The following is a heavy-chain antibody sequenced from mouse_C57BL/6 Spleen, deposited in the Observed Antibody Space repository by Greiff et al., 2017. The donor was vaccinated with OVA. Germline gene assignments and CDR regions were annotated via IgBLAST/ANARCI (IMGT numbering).Heavy chain of an antibody. CDR3: ARRRDYAMDY. CDR2: IYPSDSET. V-gene: IGHV1-61*01. Sequence: QVQLKQPGAELVRPGSSVKLSCKASGYTFTSYWMDWVKQRPGQGLEWIGNIYPSDSETHYNQKFKDKATLTVDKSSSTAYMQLSSLTSEDSAVYYCARRRDYAMDYWGQGTSVTVSS. J-gene: IGHJ4*01. CDR1: GYTFTSYW.